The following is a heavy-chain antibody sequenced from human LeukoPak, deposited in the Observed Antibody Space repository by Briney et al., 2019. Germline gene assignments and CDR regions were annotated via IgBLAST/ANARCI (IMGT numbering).Heavy chain of an antibody. CDR1: GFTFSSYA. CDR2: ISGSGGSA. J-gene: IGHJ4*02. D-gene: IGHD6-19*01. Sequence: GGSLRLSCAASGFTFSSYAMSWVRQAPGKGLEWVSAISGSGGSAYYADSVKGRFTISRDNSKNTLYLQMNSLRAEDTAVYYCAKKLYGIAVAGNFDYWGQGTLVTVSS. CDR3: AKKLYGIAVAGNFDY. V-gene: IGHV3-23*01.